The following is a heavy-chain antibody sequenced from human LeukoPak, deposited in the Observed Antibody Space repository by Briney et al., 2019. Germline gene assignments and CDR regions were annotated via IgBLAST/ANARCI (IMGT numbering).Heavy chain of an antibody. Sequence: SETLSLTCAVSGHSISSGYYWDWIRQPPGKGLEWIGSIYHSGSTYYNPSLKSRVTISVDTSKSQFSLQLSSVTAGESAVYECAREVDGTVGPFDYWGQGTLVTVSS. V-gene: IGHV4-38-2*02. CDR2: IYHSGST. CDR3: AREVDGTVGPFDY. D-gene: IGHD6-19*01. CDR1: GHSISSGYY. J-gene: IGHJ4*02.